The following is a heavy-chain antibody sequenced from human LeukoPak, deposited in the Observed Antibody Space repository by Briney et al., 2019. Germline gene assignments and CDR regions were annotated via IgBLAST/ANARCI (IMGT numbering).Heavy chain of an antibody. CDR3: ARDRAFSDYKGTTYYFDY. CDR2: MYTSGST. J-gene: IGHJ4*02. CDR1: DGSVSSYY. V-gene: IGHV4-4*07. D-gene: IGHD3-10*01. Sequence: SETLSLTCTVSDGSVSSYYWSWIRQPAGKGLEWIGRMYTSGSTNYNPSLKSRVTMSVDTSKNQFSLKLSSVTAADTAVYYCARDRAFSDYKGTTYYFDYWGQGTLVTVSS.